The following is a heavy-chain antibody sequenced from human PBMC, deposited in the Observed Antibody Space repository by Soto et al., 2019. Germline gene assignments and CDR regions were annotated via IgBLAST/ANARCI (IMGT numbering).Heavy chain of an antibody. V-gene: IGHV4-59*01. CDR1: GGSISSYY. D-gene: IGHD6-6*01. Sequence: SETLSLTCTVSGGSISSYYWSWIRQPPGKGLEWIGYIYYSGGTNYNPSLKSRVTISVDTSKNQFSLKLSSVTAADTAVYYCARSLYSSSSGSDYWGQGTLVTVSS. CDR3: ARSLYSSSSGSDY. CDR2: IYYSGGT. J-gene: IGHJ4*02.